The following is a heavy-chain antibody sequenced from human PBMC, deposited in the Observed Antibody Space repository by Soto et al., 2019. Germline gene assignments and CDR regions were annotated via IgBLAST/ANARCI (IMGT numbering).Heavy chain of an antibody. CDR1: GFTFSSYS. V-gene: IGHV3-21*01. CDR3: ARDVGATTVGDESADDY. D-gene: IGHD1-26*01. J-gene: IGHJ4*02. CDR2: ISSSSSYI. Sequence: PGGSLRLSCAASGFTFSSYSMNWVRQAPGKGLEWVSSISSSSSYIYYADSVKGRFTISRDNAKNSLYLQMNSLRAEDTAVYYCARDVGATTVGDESADDYWGQGTLVTVSS.